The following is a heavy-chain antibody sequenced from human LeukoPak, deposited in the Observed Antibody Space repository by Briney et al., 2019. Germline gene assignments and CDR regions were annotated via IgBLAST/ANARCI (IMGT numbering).Heavy chain of an antibody. Sequence: GGSLRLSCAASGFIFDDYAMHWVRQGPGKGLEWVSGISWNSGSIGYADSVKGRFTISRDNAKNSLDLQMNSLRAEDTALYFCAKARQKWLAPLDYWGQGTLVTVSS. V-gene: IGHV3-9*01. CDR1: GFIFDDYA. D-gene: IGHD6-19*01. CDR2: ISWNSGSI. CDR3: AKARQKWLAPLDY. J-gene: IGHJ4*02.